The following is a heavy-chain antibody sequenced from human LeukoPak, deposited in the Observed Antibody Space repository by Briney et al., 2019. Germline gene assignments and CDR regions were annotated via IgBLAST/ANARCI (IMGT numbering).Heavy chain of an antibody. CDR1: GDSISSGGYY. Sequence: PSETLSLTCTVSGDSISSGGYYWSWIRQSPGKGLEWIGNIYHSGTTYYNPSFKSRVTMSVDRSNNQFSLKLTSVTAADTAVYYCSVLYSSGYFDLWGRGTLVTVSS. CDR2: IYHSGTT. D-gene: IGHD6-25*01. CDR3: SVLYSSGYFDL. J-gene: IGHJ2*01. V-gene: IGHV4-30-2*06.